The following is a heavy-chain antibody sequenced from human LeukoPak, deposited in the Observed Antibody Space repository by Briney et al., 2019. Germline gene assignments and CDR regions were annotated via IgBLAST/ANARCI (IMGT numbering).Heavy chain of an antibody. CDR3: ARRYCGGDCTFDWFDP. D-gene: IGHD2-21*02. CDR2: IYYSGGT. Sequence: PLETLSLTCTVSGGSISSSSYYWGWIRQPPGKGLEWIGSIYYSGGTYYNPSLKSRVTISVDTSKNQFSLKLSSVTAADTAVYYCARRYCGGDCTFDWFDPWGQGTLVTVSS. J-gene: IGHJ5*02. CDR1: GGSISSSSYY. V-gene: IGHV4-39*01.